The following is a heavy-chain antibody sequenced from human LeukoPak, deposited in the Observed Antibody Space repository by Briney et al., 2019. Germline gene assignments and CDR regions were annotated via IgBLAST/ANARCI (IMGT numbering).Heavy chain of an antibody. J-gene: IGHJ4*02. Sequence: GGSLRLSCAASGFTFDDYAIHWVRQVPGKALEWVSGISGSGDRSFYGDWVLGRFTISRDNSKNEVYLQMNSLRTEDTAIYYCAKDLFSGTSTDFDFWGQGTLITVSS. CDR1: GFTFDDYA. D-gene: IGHD1-26*01. V-gene: IGHV3-23*01. CDR2: ISGSGDRS. CDR3: AKDLFSGTSTDFDF.